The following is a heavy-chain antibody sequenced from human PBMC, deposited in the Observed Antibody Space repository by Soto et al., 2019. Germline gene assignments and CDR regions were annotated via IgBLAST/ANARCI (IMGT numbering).Heavy chain of an antibody. Sequence: QVQMQESGPGLVKPSETLSLTCTVSGASISSGNHYWSWVRQPPGKGLEWIGYIYHSGITNYNPSLKSRVPISADTSRNPFSLKVNSVTAADTAVYYCARGWDANSWGQGTLVTVSS. CDR1: GASISSGNHY. D-gene: IGHD6-19*01. J-gene: IGHJ4*02. V-gene: IGHV4-61*01. CDR2: IYHSGIT. CDR3: ARGWDANS.